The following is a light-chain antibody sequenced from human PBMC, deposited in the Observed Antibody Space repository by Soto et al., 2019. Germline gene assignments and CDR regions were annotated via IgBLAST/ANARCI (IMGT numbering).Light chain of an antibody. CDR1: QSVSSY. CDR2: DAS. J-gene: IGKJ4*01. V-gene: IGKV3-11*01. Sequence: EIVLTRSPATLSLSPGERATLSCRASQSVSSYLAWYQQKPGQAPRLLIYDASNRATGIPSRFSGSGSGTDFTLTISSLEPEDFAVYYCQQRSNWPPLTFGGGTKVEI. CDR3: QQRSNWPPLT.